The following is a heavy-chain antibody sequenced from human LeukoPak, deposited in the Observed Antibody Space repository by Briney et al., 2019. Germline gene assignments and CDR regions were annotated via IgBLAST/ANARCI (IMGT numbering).Heavy chain of an antibody. V-gene: IGHV3-23*01. CDR3: AKNLGVVITYDAFDI. Sequence: GGSLRLSCAASGFTFSSYAMSWVRQAPGKGLEWVSAISGSGGSTYYADSVKGRFTISRDNSKNTLYLQMTSLRAEDTPVYYCAKNLGVVITYDAFDIWGQGTMVTVSS. CDR1: GFTFSSYA. CDR2: ISGSGGST. J-gene: IGHJ3*02. D-gene: IGHD3-22*01.